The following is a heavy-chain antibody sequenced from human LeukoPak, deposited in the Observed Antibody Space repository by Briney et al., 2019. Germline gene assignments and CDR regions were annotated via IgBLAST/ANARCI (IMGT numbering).Heavy chain of an antibody. D-gene: IGHD4-23*01. CDR1: GGTFSSYA. V-gene: IGHV1-69*13. CDR2: IIPIFGTA. J-gene: IGHJ4*02. CDR3: ARDVGGGVFDY. Sequence: ASVKVSCKASGGTFSSYAISWVRQAPGQGLEWMGGIIPIFGTANYAQKFQGRVTITADESTSTAHMELSSLRSEDTAVYYCARDVGGGVFDYWGQGTLVTVSS.